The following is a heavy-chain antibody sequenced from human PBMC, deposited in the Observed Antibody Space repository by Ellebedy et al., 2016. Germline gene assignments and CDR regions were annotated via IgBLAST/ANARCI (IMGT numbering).Heavy chain of an antibody. Sequence: GESLKISXAASGFTFSDVWMTWVRQAPGKGLEWVGRIKRKIDGETTDYAAPVKGRFAISRDNSKNTLYLQMTRLRAEDTAIYYCATTPGGYCTITSCFSPRFDSWGQGTLVTVSS. CDR3: ATTPGGYCTITSCFSPRFDS. CDR2: IKRKIDGETT. CDR1: GFTFSDVW. D-gene: IGHD2-2*01. V-gene: IGHV3-15*01. J-gene: IGHJ5*01.